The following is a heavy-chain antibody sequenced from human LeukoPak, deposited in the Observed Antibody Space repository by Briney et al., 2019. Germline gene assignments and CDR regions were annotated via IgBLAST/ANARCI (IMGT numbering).Heavy chain of an antibody. D-gene: IGHD1-26*01. Sequence: PGGSRRLSCAASGFTFTTYWMAWVRQAPGKGLEWVANIKGDESARHQADSVKGRFTISRDNTQNSVYLQMSSLRGEDTAVYYCARDVGGSLDYWGPGTLVTVSS. CDR2: IKGDESAR. V-gene: IGHV3-7*01. CDR3: ARDVGGSLDY. CDR1: GFTFTTYW. J-gene: IGHJ4*02.